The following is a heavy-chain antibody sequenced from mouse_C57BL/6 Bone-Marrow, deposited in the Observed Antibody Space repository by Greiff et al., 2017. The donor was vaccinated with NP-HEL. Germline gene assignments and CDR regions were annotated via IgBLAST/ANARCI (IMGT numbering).Heavy chain of an antibody. CDR2: IRNKANGYTT. V-gene: IGHV7-3*01. CDR3: ARYEDGSSPYYFDY. Sequence: EVKVVESGGGLVQPGGSLSLSCAASGFTFTDYYMSWVRQPPGKALEWLGFIRNKANGYTTEYSASVKGRFTISRDNSQSILYLQMNALRAEDSATYYCARYEDGSSPYYFDYWGKGTTLTVAS. CDR1: GFTFTDYY. J-gene: IGHJ2*01. D-gene: IGHD1-1*01.